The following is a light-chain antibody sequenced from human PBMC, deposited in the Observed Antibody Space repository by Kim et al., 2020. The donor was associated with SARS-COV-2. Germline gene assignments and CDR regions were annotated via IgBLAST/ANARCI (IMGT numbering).Light chain of an antibody. CDR3: QQYNNWYT. J-gene: IGKJ2*01. CDR2: KTS. Sequence: RSAAVGDRVNITCRASQRINNWLAWYQQKPGKAPKLLIYKTSSLESGVPSRFSGSGSGTEFTLTISSLQPDDFATYHCQQYNNWYTFGQGTKLEI. V-gene: IGKV1-5*03. CDR1: QRINNW.